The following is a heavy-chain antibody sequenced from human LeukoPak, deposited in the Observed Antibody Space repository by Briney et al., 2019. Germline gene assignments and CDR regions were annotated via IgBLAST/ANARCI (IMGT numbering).Heavy chain of an antibody. CDR1: GFTFSSYA. J-gene: IGHJ4*02. D-gene: IGHD4/OR15-4a*01. V-gene: IGHV3-23*01. CDR3: AKEYGASR. CDR2: ISGSGGST. Sequence: PGRSLRLSCAASGFTFSSYAMHWVRQAPGKGPEWVSTISGSGGSTYYADSVKGRFTVSRDNSKNTLYLQVNSLRAEDTAIYYCAKEYGASRWGQGTLVTVSS.